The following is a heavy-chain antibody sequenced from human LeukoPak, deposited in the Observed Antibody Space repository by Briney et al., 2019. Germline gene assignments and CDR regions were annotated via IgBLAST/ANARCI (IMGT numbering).Heavy chain of an antibody. V-gene: IGHV5-51*01. J-gene: IGHJ6*02. D-gene: IGHD3-22*01. CDR3: ARHNAHSSGYYYLGYYYYGMDV. Sequence: GESLKISCKGSGYSFTSYWIGWVRQMPGKGLEWMGIIYPGDSGTRYSPSFQGQVTISADKSISTAYLQWSSLKASDTAMYYCARHNAHSSGYYYLGYYYYGMDVWGQGTTVTVSS. CDR2: IYPGDSGT. CDR1: GYSFTSYW.